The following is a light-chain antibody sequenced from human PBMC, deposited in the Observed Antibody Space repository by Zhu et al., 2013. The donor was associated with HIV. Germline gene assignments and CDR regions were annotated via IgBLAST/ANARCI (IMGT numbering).Light chain of an antibody. CDR3: CSFAGARILYV. Sequence: QSALTQPASVSGSPGQSITISCTGTSSDVGSYNLVSWYQQHPGKAPKLMIYDVSERPSGVSNRFSGSKFGNTASLTISGLQAEDEADYYCCSFAGARILYVFGSGTKVTVL. V-gene: IGLV2-23*02. J-gene: IGLJ1*01. CDR1: SSDVGSYNL. CDR2: DVS.